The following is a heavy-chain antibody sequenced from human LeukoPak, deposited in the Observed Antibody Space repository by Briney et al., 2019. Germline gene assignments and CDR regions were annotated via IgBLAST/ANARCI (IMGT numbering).Heavy chain of an antibody. V-gene: IGHV3-30*18. D-gene: IGHD3-3*01. CDR1: GFTFSSYG. CDR2: ISYDGSNK. CDR3: AKEGPSFGVVTNYFDY. J-gene: IGHJ4*02. Sequence: PGGSLRLSCAASGFTFSSYGMHWVRQAPGKGLEWVAVISYDGSNKYYADSVKGRFTISRDNSKNTLYLQMNSLRAEDTAVYYCAKEGPSFGVVTNYFDYWGQGTLVTVSS.